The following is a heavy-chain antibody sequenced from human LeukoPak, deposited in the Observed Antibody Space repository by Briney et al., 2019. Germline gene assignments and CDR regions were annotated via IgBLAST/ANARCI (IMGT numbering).Heavy chain of an antibody. Sequence: PSETLSLTCAVYGGSFSGYYWSWIRQPPGKGLEWIGEINHSGSTNYNPSLKSRLTISVDTSKNQFSLKLSSVTAADTAVYYCARGEGYDFWGDWGQGTLVTVSS. CDR2: INHSGST. V-gene: IGHV4-34*01. CDR3: ARGEGYDFWGD. D-gene: IGHD3-3*01. J-gene: IGHJ4*02. CDR1: GGSFSGYY.